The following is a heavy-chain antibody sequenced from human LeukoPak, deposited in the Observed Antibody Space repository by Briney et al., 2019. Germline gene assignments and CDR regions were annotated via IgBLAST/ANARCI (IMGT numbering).Heavy chain of an antibody. V-gene: IGHV4-59*04. Sequence: SETLSLTCTVSGGSISSYYWSWIRQPPGKGLEWIGYIYYSGSTYYNPSLKSRVTISVDTSKNQFSLKLSSVTAADTAVYYCASGSSSSESVDYWGQGTLVTVSS. D-gene: IGHD6-6*01. J-gene: IGHJ4*02. CDR2: IYYSGST. CDR3: ASGSSSSESVDY. CDR1: GGSISSYY.